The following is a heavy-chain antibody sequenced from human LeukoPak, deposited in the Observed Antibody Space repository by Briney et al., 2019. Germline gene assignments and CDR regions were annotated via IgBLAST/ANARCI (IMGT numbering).Heavy chain of an antibody. CDR2: ISYDGSNK. CDR3: ARSLRPGDYAYYFDY. Sequence: GRSLSLSCAASGFTFSSYAMHWVRQAPGKGLEWVAVISYDGSNKYYADSVKGRFTISRDNSKNTLYLQMNSLRAEDTAVYYCARSLRPGDYAYYFDYWGQGTLVTVSS. J-gene: IGHJ4*02. D-gene: IGHD4-17*01. V-gene: IGHV3-30*04. CDR1: GFTFSSYA.